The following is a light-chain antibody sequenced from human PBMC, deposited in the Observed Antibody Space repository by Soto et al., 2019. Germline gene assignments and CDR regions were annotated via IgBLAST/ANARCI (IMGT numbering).Light chain of an antibody. CDR2: NNN. V-gene: IGLV1-44*01. CDR1: SSNIGSNT. CDR3: AAWDDSLNGLI. Sequence: QSVLTQPPSASGTPGQSGTISCSGSSSNIGSNTVNWYQQLPGTAPKLLIYNNNQRPSGVPARVSGSKSGTSASLAISGLQSEDEADYYCAAWDDSLNGLIFGGGTKLTVL. J-gene: IGLJ2*01.